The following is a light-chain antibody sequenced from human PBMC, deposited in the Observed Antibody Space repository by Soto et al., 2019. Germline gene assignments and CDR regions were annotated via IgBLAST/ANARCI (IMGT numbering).Light chain of an antibody. CDR1: SSDIGAYDY. J-gene: IGLJ1*01. CDR3: SSFTSSSTPYV. CDR2: DVT. V-gene: IGLV2-14*01. Sequence: QSALTQPASVSGSPGQSITISCTGSSSDIGAYDYVSWYQQRPVKAPKLMIFDVTNRPSGVSDRFSGSKSGNTASLTISGLQTDDEADYYCSSFTSSSTPYVFGTGTKLTVL.